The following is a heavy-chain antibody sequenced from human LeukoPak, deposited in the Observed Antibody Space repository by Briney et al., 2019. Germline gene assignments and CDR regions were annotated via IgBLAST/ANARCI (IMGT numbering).Heavy chain of an antibody. CDR3: ARDESPFIVVVPAAHQTGQDY. V-gene: IGHV3-23*01. CDR1: GFTFSSYA. CDR2: ISGSGGST. J-gene: IGHJ4*02. D-gene: IGHD2-2*01. Sequence: GGSLRLSCAASGFTFSSYAISWVRQAPGKGLEWVSAISGSGGSTYYADSVKGRFTISRDNSKNTLYLQMNSLRAEDTAVYYCARDESPFIVVVPAAHQTGQDYWGQGNLVTVSS.